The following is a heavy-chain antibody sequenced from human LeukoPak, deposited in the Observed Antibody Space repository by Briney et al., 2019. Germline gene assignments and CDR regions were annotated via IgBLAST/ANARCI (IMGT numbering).Heavy chain of an antibody. Sequence: PGGSLRLSCVASGFTFSSYAINWVRQAPGKGLEWVSAFCGSGGSTYYAVSVRGRFTISRDNSKNTLYLQMNSLRAEDTALYYCATRDYYYYGMDVWGQGTTVTVSS. J-gene: IGHJ6*02. CDR2: FCGSGGST. CDR3: ATRDYYYYGMDV. CDR1: GFTFSSYA. V-gene: IGHV3-23*01.